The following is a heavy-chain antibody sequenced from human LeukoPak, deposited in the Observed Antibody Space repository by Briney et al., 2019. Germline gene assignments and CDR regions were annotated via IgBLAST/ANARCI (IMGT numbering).Heavy chain of an antibody. Sequence: GGSLRLSCAASGFTFSSYSMNWVRQAPGKGLEWVSYINTDSSDIHYADSVKGRFTISRDNARNTLYLQLSSLRAEDSAVYYCARDTFQPGLIDSWGQGTLVTVSS. V-gene: IGHV3-21*05. J-gene: IGHJ4*02. D-gene: IGHD2-2*01. CDR2: INTDSSDI. CDR3: ARDTFQPGLIDS. CDR1: GFTFSSYS.